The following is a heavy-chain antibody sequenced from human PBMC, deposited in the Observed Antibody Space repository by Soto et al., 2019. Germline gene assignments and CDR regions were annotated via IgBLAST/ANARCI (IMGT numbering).Heavy chain of an antibody. CDR3: SPALNF. CDR2: INQDGSEK. CDR1: GFTFSSNW. Sequence: EVQLVESGGGLVQPGGSLRLSCAASGFTFSSNWMDWVRQAPGKGLEWVANINQDGSEKHYIDSVKGRFTISRDNAKNSLYLQMNSLTAEDPARYYCSPALNFWGQGTLVTVSS. D-gene: IGHD2-2*01. V-gene: IGHV3-7*01. J-gene: IGHJ4*02.